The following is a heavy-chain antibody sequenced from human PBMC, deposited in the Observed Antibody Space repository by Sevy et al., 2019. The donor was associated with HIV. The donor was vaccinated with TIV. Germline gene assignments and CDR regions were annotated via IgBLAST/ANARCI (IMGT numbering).Heavy chain of an antibody. Sequence: GGSLRLSCAASGFTFSSYWMSWVRQAPGKGLEWVANIKQDGSEKYYVDSVKGRFTISRDNAKNSLYLQMNSLRAEDTAVYYCARTYYDFWSGYSYYFDYWGQGTLVTVSS. CDR1: GFTFSSYW. V-gene: IGHV3-7*03. CDR2: IKQDGSEK. CDR3: ARTYYDFWSGYSYYFDY. D-gene: IGHD3-3*01. J-gene: IGHJ4*02.